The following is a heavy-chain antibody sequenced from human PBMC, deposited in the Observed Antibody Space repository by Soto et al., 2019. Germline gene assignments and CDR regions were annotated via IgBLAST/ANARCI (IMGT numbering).Heavy chain of an antibody. CDR2: ISYDESKK. CDR1: GFTFSSYG. V-gene: IGHV3-30*18. D-gene: IGHD5-12*01. CDR3: AKVRGYVRNYSGMHV. Sequence: QVQLVESGGGVVQPGRSLRLSCAASGFTFSSYGIHWVRQAPGKGLEWVALISYDESKKYYADSVKGRFTNSRDNSKNTLFLQMNSVRADDTAVYYCAKVRGYVRNYSGMHVWGQGTTVTVSS. J-gene: IGHJ6*02.